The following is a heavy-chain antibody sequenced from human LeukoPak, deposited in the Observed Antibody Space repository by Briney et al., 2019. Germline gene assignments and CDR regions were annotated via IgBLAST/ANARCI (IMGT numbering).Heavy chain of an antibody. CDR2: IYCGSA. CDR1: GDSVSSTAYY. Sequence: SETLSLTCTVSGDSVSSTAYYWGWIRQPPGKGLEWIGNIYCGSAYYNPSLTSRVTMSVDTSNNQFSLKMHSVTAADTAVYYCARLSKGRFFDYIFDYWGQGTLVTVSS. CDR3: ARLSKGRFFDYIFDY. V-gene: IGHV4-39*01. D-gene: IGHD3-9*01. J-gene: IGHJ4*02.